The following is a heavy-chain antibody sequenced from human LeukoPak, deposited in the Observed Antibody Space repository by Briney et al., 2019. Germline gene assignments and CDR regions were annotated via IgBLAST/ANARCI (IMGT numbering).Heavy chain of an antibody. D-gene: IGHD2-21*02. J-gene: IGHJ4*02. CDR2: IYPGDSDT. CDR3: ARQTTAIKYYFDY. V-gene: IGHV5-51*01. Sequence: GESLKISCKGSGYSFTSYWIGWVRQMPGKGLEGMGIIYPGDSDTRYSPSFQGQVTISADKSISTAYLQWSSLKASDTAMYYCARQTTAIKYYFDYWGQGTLVTVSS. CDR1: GYSFTSYW.